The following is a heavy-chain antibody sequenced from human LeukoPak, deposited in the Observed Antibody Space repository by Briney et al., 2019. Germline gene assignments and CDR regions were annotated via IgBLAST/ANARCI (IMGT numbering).Heavy chain of an antibody. J-gene: IGHJ4*02. CDR2: IYYSGST. V-gene: IGHV4-59*01. D-gene: IGHD3-22*01. CDR1: GGSISSYY. Sequence: SETLSLTCTVSGGSISSYYWSWIRQPPGKGLECIGYIYYSGSTNYNPSLKSRVTISVGTSKNQFSLKLSSLTAADTAVYYCARRTYFYDSSGYYFDYWGQGTLVTVSS. CDR3: ARRTYFYDSSGYYFDY.